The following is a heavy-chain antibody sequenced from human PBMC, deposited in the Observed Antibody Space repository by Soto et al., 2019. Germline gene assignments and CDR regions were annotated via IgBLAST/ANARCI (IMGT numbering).Heavy chain of an antibody. D-gene: IGHD3-10*01. CDR3: ARAPIIPGFFDY. CDR2: IYSGGST. J-gene: IGHJ4*02. CDR1: GFTVSSNY. V-gene: IGHV3-53*01. Sequence: GGSLRLSCAASGFTVSSNYMSWVRQAPGKGLEWVSVIYSGGSTYYADSVKGRFTISRDNSKNTLYLQMNSLRAEDTAVYYCARAPIIPGFFDYWGQGALVTVSS.